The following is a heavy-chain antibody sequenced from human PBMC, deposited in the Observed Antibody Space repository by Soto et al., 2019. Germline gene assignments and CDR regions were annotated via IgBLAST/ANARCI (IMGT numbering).Heavy chain of an antibody. D-gene: IGHD3-22*01. CDR3: ARATSYDSSGYYFDY. J-gene: IGHJ4*02. CDR2: IYYSGST. Sequence: SETLSLTCTVSGGSISSYYWSWIRQPPGKGLEWIGYIYYSGSTNYNPSLKSRVTISVDTSKNQFSLKLSSVTAADTAVYYCARATSYDSSGYYFDYWGQGTLVTV. V-gene: IGHV4-59*01. CDR1: GGSISSYY.